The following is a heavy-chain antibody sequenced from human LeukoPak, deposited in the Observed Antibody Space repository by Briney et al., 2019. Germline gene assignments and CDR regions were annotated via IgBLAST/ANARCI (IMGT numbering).Heavy chain of an antibody. CDR2: INHNGNVN. V-gene: IGHV3-7*01. Sequence: GGSLRLSCAASGFTFSSYAMSWVRQAPGKGLEWVASINHNGNVNYYVDSVKGRFTISRDNAKNSLYLQMSNLRAEDTAVYYCARGLYSSGWSVISWGQGTLVTVSS. J-gene: IGHJ5*02. D-gene: IGHD6-19*01. CDR3: ARGLYSSGWSVIS. CDR1: GFTFSSYA.